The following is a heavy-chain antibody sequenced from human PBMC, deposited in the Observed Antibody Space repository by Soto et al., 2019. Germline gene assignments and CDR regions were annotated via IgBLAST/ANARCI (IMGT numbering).Heavy chain of an antibody. CDR1: GYSFSIYW. D-gene: IGHD5-18*01. CDR3: ARLSPHYNYGEK. Sequence: EVQLVQSGAEVKKPGESLKISCKASGYSFSIYWIGWVRQMPGKGLEWMGIIYPDDSDTRYSPSFQGQVIISADKSISTAYLQWSSLKASDTAMYYCARLSPHYNYGEKWGQGTLVTVSS. V-gene: IGHV5-51*01. J-gene: IGHJ4*02. CDR2: IYPDDSDT.